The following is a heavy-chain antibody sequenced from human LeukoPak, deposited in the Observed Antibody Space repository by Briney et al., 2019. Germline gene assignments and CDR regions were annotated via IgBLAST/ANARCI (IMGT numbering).Heavy chain of an antibody. CDR1: GGSISSYY. Sequence: PSETLSLTCTVSGGSISSYYWSWIRQPPGKGLEWIGYIYYSGSTNYDPSLKSRVTISVDTSKNQFSLKLSSVTAADTAVYYCARAHYDFWSGYYIGYYFDYWGQGTLVTVSS. D-gene: IGHD3-3*01. CDR3: ARAHYDFWSGYYIGYYFDY. J-gene: IGHJ4*02. V-gene: IGHV4-59*01. CDR2: IYYSGST.